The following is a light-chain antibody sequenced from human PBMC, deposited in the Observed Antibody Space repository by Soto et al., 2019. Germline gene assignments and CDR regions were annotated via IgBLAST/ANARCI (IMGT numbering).Light chain of an antibody. Sequence: QSALTQPASVSGSPGQSITISCTEIRSDVGNYNLVSWYQQHPGKAPKLIIYEGSKRPSGVSNRFSGSKSGNTASLTISGLQAEDEAYYYCCSYVGSSAYVFGTGTQLTVL. J-gene: IGLJ6*01. CDR3: CSYVGSSAYV. CDR1: RSDVGNYNL. CDR2: EGS. V-gene: IGLV2-23*01.